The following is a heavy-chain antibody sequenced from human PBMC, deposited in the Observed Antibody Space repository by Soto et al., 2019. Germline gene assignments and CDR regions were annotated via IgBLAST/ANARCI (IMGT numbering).Heavy chain of an antibody. CDR3: AKGGSRWYDHYIDH. D-gene: IGHD6-13*01. CDR2: ISYDGSNK. V-gene: IGHV3-30*18. Sequence: GGSVRLSCAASGLSCSSYGMTWVRQAPGKGLEWVAVISYDGSNKYYADSVKGRFTISGDNSKNTLYLQMNSLRAEDTAVYYSAKGGSRWYDHYIDHWGQGALVTVSS. CDR1: GLSCSSYG. J-gene: IGHJ4*02.